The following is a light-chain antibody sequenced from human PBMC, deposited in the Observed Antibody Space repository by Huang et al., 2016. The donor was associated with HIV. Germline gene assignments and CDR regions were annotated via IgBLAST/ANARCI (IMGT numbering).Light chain of an antibody. J-gene: IGKJ3*01. CDR2: GAS. Sequence: EIVLTQSPGTLSLSPGERATLSCRASQSVTSSSLAWYQQKPGQSPRLLIYGASTRDTGIPDRFSGSGSGTDFTLTISRLEPEDFAVYTCQQNVNSRFTFGPGTKVDIK. CDR3: QQNVNSRFT. CDR1: QSVTSSS. V-gene: IGKV3-20*01.